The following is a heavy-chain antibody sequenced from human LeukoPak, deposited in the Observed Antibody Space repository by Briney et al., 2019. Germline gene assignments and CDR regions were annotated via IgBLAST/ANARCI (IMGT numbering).Heavy chain of an antibody. D-gene: IGHD3-9*01. J-gene: IGHJ4*02. CDR1: GFIFSNYA. Sequence: GASLRLSCAASGFIFSNYAMYWVRQAPAKGLERVSAISGRNDNTNYADSVQGRFTLYRDSSKNKLYLQLDSLRADDTAVYYCAKWGDYDVLTGYYVSDFWGQGTLVTVSS. V-gene: IGHV3-23*01. CDR3: AKWGDYDVLTGYYVSDF. CDR2: ISGRNDNT.